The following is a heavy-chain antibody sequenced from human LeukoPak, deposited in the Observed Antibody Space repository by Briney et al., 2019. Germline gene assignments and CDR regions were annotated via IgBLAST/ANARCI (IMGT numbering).Heavy chain of an antibody. CDR3: ATRPGSGSSGYFDY. J-gene: IGHJ4*02. CDR1: GGSISSYY. Sequence: SETLSLTFTVSGGSISSYYWSWIRQPPGKGLEWIGFIYYTGFTIYNPSLKSRVTISVDTSKNQFSLKLSSVTAADTAVYYCATRPGSGSSGYFDYWGQGTLVTVSS. CDR2: IYYTGFT. V-gene: IGHV4-59*01. D-gene: IGHD1-26*01.